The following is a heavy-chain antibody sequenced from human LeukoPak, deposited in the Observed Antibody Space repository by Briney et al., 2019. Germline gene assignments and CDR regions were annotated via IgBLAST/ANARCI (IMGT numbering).Heavy chain of an antibody. CDR3: ARVFNWNYKYYFDY. CDR1: GFSFSSSE. V-gene: IGHV3-48*03. CDR2: ISSGGSTI. D-gene: IGHD1-7*01. Sequence: GGSLRLSCAASGFSFSSSEMSWVRQAPGKGLEWVSYISSGGSTIYYADSVKGRFTISRDNAKNSLYLQMNSLRAEDTAVYYCARVFNWNYKYYFDYWGQGTLVTVSS. J-gene: IGHJ4*02.